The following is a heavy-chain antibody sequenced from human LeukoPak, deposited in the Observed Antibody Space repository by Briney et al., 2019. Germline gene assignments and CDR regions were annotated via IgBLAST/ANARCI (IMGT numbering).Heavy chain of an antibody. CDR1: GFXFSDHY. Sequence: GGSLRLSCAASGFXFSDHYMDWVRQAPGKGREWVGRSRNKANSYSTEYAASVKGRFTISRDDSKNSLYLQMNSLKTEDTAVYYCAKISMGATETSDSWGQGTLVTVSS. D-gene: IGHD1-26*01. CDR3: AKISMGATETSDS. J-gene: IGHJ5*01. V-gene: IGHV3-72*01. CDR2: SRNKANSYST.